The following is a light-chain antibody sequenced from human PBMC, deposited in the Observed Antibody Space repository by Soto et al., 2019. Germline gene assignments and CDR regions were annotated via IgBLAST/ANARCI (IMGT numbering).Light chain of an antibody. CDR2: DDR. CDR1: NIGSRS. CDR3: QVWDSTSDHYV. J-gene: IGLJ1*01. V-gene: IGLV3-21*02. Sequence: SYELPQPPSVSLAPGHTASITCGGNNIGSRSVHWYQQKPGQAPVLVVYDDRDRPSGIPERFAGSNSGNTATLTISRVEAGDEADYYCQVWDSTSDHYVFGTGTKVTVL.